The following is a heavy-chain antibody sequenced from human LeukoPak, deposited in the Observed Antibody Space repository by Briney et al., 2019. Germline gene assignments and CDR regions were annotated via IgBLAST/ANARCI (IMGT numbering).Heavy chain of an antibody. Sequence: GGSLRLSCAASGFTFSSYSMNWVRQAPGKGLEWVSSISSSRSYIYYADSVKGRFTISRDNAKNSLYLQMNSLRAEDTAVYYCAREEKDDSSGYFHYYGMDVWGQGTTVTVSS. CDR2: ISSSRSYI. D-gene: IGHD3-22*01. J-gene: IGHJ6*02. V-gene: IGHV3-21*01. CDR1: GFTFSSYS. CDR3: AREEKDDSSGYFHYYGMDV.